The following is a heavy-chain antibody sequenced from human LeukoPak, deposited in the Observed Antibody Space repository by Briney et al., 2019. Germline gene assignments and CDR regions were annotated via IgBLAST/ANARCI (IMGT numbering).Heavy chain of an antibody. Sequence: PGGSLRLSCAASGFTFSSYWMSWVRQAPGKGLEWVANIKQDGSEKYYVDSVKGRFTISRDNAKNSLYLQMNSLRAEDTAVYYCARDPEPAYCGGDCYFDYWGQGTLVTVSS. CDR2: IKQDGSEK. CDR3: ARDPEPAYCGGDCYFDY. D-gene: IGHD2-21*02. J-gene: IGHJ4*02. CDR1: GFTFSSYW. V-gene: IGHV3-7*01.